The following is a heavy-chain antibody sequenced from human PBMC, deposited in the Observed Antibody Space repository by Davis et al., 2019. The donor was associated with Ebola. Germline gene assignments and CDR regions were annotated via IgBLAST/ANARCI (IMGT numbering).Heavy chain of an antibody. CDR2: IKQDGSEK. J-gene: IGHJ5*02. D-gene: IGHD2-15*01. CDR1: GSTFSSYW. CDR3: ARDIVGFNWFDP. V-gene: IGHV3-7*03. Sequence: GASLKISCAASGSTFSSYWMSWVRQAPGKRLEWVANIKQDGSEKYYVDSVKGRFTISRDNAKNSLYLQMNSLRAEDTAVYYCARDIVGFNWFDPWGQGTLVTVSS.